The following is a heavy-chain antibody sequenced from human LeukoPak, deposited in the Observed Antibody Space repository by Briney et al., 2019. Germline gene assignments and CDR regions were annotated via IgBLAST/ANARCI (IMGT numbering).Heavy chain of an antibody. D-gene: IGHD6-6*01. V-gene: IGHV1-2*02. CDR2: INPNSGGT. CDR1: GYTFIGNY. J-gene: IGHJ4*02. Sequence: ASVKVSCKASGYTFIGNYMHWVRQAPGQGLEWMGWINPNSGGTNYAQKLQGRVTMTRDTSISTAYMELSRLKSDDTAVYYCARTIGIAARADYWGQGTLVTVSS. CDR3: ARTIGIAARADY.